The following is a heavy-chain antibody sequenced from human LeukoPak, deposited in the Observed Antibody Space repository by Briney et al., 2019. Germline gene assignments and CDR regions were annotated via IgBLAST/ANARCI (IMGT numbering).Heavy chain of an antibody. CDR1: GGSFSGYY. D-gene: IGHD3-16*01. V-gene: IGHV4-59*08. Sequence: SETLSLTCAVYGGSFSGYYWSLIRQPPGKGLDWLGYVYHSGSTNYNPSLKSRVTISVDTSKKQFSLKVTPVTAADTAVYYCARLGAVSDAFDIWGQGTMVTVSS. CDR3: ARLGAVSDAFDI. J-gene: IGHJ3*02. CDR2: VYHSGST.